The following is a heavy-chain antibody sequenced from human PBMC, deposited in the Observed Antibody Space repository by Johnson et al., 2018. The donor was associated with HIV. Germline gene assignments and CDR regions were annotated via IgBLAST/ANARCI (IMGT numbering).Heavy chain of an antibody. Sequence: QMQLVESGGGVVQPGGSLRLSCAASGFTFSSYGMHWVRQAPGKGLEWVAFIRYDGSNTYYADSVKGRFTISRENSKNTLYLQMNRLSAEDTAVYYCAKVGEGGLLPNDAFDIVGQGTMVTVSS. CDR3: AKVGEGGLLPNDAFDI. D-gene: IGHD2-21*02. CDR2: IRYDGSNT. J-gene: IGHJ3*02. CDR1: GFTFSSYG. V-gene: IGHV3-30*02.